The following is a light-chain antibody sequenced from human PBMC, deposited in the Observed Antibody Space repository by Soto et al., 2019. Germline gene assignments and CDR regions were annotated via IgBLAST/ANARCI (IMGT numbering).Light chain of an antibody. Sequence: QSALTQPASVSGSPGQSIAISCTGTSSDVGSHNHVSWYQQYPGKAPKLIIYEVTNRPSGVSARFSSSKFGSTASLTISGLQAEDEGEYYCNSLSAAGSSYVFGPGTKVTVL. J-gene: IGLJ1*01. V-gene: IGLV2-14*01. CDR1: SSDVGSHNH. CDR2: EVT. CDR3: NSLSAAGSSYV.